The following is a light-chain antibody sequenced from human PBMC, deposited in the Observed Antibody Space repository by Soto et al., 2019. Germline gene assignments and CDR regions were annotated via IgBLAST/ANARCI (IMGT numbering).Light chain of an antibody. J-gene: IGKJ3*01. CDR2: DTS. CDR3: QQRRNWVS. Sequence: IPLTQSPAILSLSPGERATLSCRASQSVETYLAWYQQKPGQPPRLLIYDTSKRASGVPVRFSGSGSGTDFTLSISSLEPEDFAVYFCQQRRNWVSFGPGTRVD. V-gene: IGKV3-11*01. CDR1: QSVETY.